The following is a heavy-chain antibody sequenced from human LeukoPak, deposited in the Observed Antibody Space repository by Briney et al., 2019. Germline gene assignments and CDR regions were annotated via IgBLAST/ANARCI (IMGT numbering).Heavy chain of an antibody. Sequence: SETLSLTCTVSGGSISGSISGSSWRWVRQPAGKVLEWIGRIHSSGSTKYNPSLKSRVTMSVDTSKNQLFLRLTSVTAADTALYYCARGSQNYYNPFDNWGQGTLVTVSS. D-gene: IGHD3-10*01. V-gene: IGHV4-4*07. J-gene: IGHJ4*02. CDR3: ARGSQNYYNPFDN. CDR1: GGSISGSISGSS. CDR2: IHSSGST.